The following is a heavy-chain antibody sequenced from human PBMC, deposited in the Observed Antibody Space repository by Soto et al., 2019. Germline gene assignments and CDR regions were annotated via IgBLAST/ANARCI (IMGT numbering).Heavy chain of an antibody. Sequence: QVQLVQSGAEVKKPGSSVKVSCKASGGAFSSYAISWVRQAPGHWLEWMGGVIPIFGTANYAQKFQGRVTITADESTSTAYMELSSLRSEDTAVYYCARMTTVTHPKAFDIWGQGTMVTVSS. CDR2: VIPIFGTA. V-gene: IGHV1-69*01. CDR3: ARMTTVTHPKAFDI. CDR1: GGAFSSYA. D-gene: IGHD4-4*01. J-gene: IGHJ3*02.